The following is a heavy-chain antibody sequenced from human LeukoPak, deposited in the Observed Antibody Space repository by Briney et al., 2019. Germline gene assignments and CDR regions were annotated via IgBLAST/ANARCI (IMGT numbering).Heavy chain of an antibody. V-gene: IGHV1-46*01. D-gene: IGHD6-13*01. CDR3: ARDRIGVAAAENWFDP. CDR2: INPSGGST. J-gene: IGHJ5*02. CDR1: GYTFTSYY. Sequence: ASVKVSCKASGYTFTSYYMHWVRQAPGQGLEWMGIINPSGGSTSYAQKFQGRVTMTRDTSTSTVYMELSSLRSEDTAVYYCARDRIGVAAAENWFDPWGQGTLVTVSS.